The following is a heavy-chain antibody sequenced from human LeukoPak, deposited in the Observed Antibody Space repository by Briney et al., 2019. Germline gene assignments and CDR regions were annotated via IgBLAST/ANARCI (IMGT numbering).Heavy chain of an antibody. Sequence: GGSLRPSCAASGFTFSTNYMSWVRQAPGKGLEWVSVFYSGGDRYYADSVKGRFTISRDNSKNTVYLQMNSLRPEDTAVYYCARNSVAGTGNYWGQGTLVTVSS. CDR2: FYSGGDR. CDR1: GFTFSTNY. D-gene: IGHD6-19*01. V-gene: IGHV3-53*01. CDR3: ARNSVAGTGNY. J-gene: IGHJ4*02.